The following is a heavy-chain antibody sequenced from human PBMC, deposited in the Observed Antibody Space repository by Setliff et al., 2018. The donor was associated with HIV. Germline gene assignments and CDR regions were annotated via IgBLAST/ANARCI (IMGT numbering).Heavy chain of an antibody. CDR3: AMDSSGYYFFDY. V-gene: IGHV4-34*01. CDR2: INHRGST. J-gene: IGHJ4*02. Sequence: PSETLSLTCAVYSGSFSGYRWTWIRQRPGKGLGWSGEINHRGSTTYNPSLRSRVTISVDTSKNQFSLKLNSVTAADTAVYYCAMDSSGYYFFDYWGQGTLVTVSS. D-gene: IGHD3-22*01. CDR1: SGSFSGYR.